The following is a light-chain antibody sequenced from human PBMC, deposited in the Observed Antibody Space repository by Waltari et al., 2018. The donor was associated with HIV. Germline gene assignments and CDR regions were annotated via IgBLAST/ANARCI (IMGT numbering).Light chain of an antibody. V-gene: IGLV1-44*01. CDR2: SNN. Sequence: QSVLAQPPSVSGTPGQRVTISCSGTTSNIGTNVVNWYQQVPGTAPKLLISSNNQRPSGVPDRFSGFKSGTLASLAINGLQSEDEADYYCATWDDTPTGHVLFGGGTKVTVL. CDR1: TSNIGTNV. CDR3: ATWDDTPTGHVL. J-gene: IGLJ2*01.